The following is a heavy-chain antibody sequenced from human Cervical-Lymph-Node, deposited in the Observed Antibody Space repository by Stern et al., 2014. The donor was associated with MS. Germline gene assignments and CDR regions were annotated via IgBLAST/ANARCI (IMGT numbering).Heavy chain of an antibody. D-gene: IGHD1-26*01. V-gene: IGHV3-21*01. CDR1: GFTFSSYT. Sequence: EVQLVESEGGLVKPGGSLRLSCAASGFTFSSYTMNWVRQAPGKGLEWVSSINTKSTYIYYADSVKGRFTVSRDNAKNSLYLQMSSLRGDDTAVYYCANGSPLHYWGQGTLVTVSS. CDR3: ANGSPLHY. CDR2: INTKSTYI. J-gene: IGHJ4*02.